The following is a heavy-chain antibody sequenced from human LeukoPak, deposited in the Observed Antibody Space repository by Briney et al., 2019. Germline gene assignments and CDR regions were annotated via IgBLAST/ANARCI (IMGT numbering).Heavy chain of an antibody. Sequence: ASVKVSCKASGNTFTNDGISWVRQAPGQGLEWMGWISAYNGNTNYAQKLQGRVTITADEPTTTAYMELTSLTSDDTAVYYCARETGIVPFHNVLTGRQDFYYYYIDVWGKGTTVTVSS. D-gene: IGHD3-9*01. V-gene: IGHV1-18*01. CDR3: ARETGIVPFHNVLTGRQDFYYYYIDV. J-gene: IGHJ6*03. CDR2: ISAYNGNT. CDR1: GNTFTNDG.